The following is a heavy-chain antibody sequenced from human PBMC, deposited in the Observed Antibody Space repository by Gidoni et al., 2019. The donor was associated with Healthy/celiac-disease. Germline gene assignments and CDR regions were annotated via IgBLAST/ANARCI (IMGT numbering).Heavy chain of an antibody. V-gene: IGHV4-34*01. Sequence: QVQLQQWGAGLLKPSETLSLTCAVYGGSFSGYYWSWIRQPPGKGLEWIGEINHSGSTNYNPSLKSRVTISVDTSKNQFSLKLSSVTAADTAVYYCARGPPRGYSRRYGMDVWGQGTTVTVSS. CDR3: ARGPPRGYSRRYGMDV. CDR1: GGSFSGYY. J-gene: IGHJ6*02. D-gene: IGHD5-18*01. CDR2: INHSGST.